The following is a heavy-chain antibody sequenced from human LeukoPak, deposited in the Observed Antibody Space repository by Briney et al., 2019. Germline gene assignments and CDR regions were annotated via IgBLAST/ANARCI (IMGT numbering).Heavy chain of an antibody. J-gene: IGHJ4*02. D-gene: IGHD6-13*01. V-gene: IGHV3-66*01. CDR2: IYSGGST. CDR3: ARVMRVKAAAGNDDDPHVVDY. CDR1: GFTVSSNY. Sequence: PGGSLRLSCAASGFTVSSNYMSWVRQAPGKGLEWVSVIYSGGSTYYADSVKGRFTISRDNSKNTLYLQMNSLRAEDTAVYYCARVMRVKAAAGNDDDPHVVDYWGQGTLVTVSS.